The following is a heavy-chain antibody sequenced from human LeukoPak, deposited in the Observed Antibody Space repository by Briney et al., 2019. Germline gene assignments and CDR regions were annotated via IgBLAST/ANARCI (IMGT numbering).Heavy chain of an antibody. V-gene: IGHV4-39*01. Sequence: SETLSLTCTVSGGSISSSSYYWGWIRQPPGKGLEWIGSIYYSGSTYYNPSLKSRVTISVDTSKNQFSLKLSSVTAADTAVYYCATPGGGPYPLTLYLQHWGQGTLVTVSS. CDR3: ATPGGGPYPLTLYLQH. J-gene: IGHJ1*01. D-gene: IGHD2-2*01. CDR1: GGSISSSSYY. CDR2: IYYSGST.